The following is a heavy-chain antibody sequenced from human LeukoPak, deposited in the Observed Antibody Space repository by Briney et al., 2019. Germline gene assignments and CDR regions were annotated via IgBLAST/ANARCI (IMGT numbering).Heavy chain of an antibody. CDR3: ARDYDSSGYYGPYFDY. CDR2: ISSSGSTI. D-gene: IGHD3-22*01. J-gene: IGHJ4*02. CDR1: GFTFSSYE. V-gene: IGHV3-48*03. Sequence: GGSLRLSCAASGFTFSSYEMNWVRQAPGQGLEWVSYISSSGSTIYYADSVKGRFTISRDNAKNSLYLQMSSLRAEDTAVYYCARDYDSSGYYGPYFDYWGQGTLVTVSS.